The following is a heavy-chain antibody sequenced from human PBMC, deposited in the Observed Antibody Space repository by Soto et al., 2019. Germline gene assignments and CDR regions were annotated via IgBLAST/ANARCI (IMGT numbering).Heavy chain of an antibody. J-gene: IGHJ4*02. CDR2: IGHTGSPI. V-gene: IGHV3-11*01. CDR3: ARGGWYYCFDW. D-gene: IGHD6-19*01. Sequence: QVQLVESGGGLVKPGGSLTLSCVGSGFTLSDYYMSWIRQAPGKGLEWVAYIGHTGSPIFYADSVKGRFTISRDNAKNSLYLQMNSLRAEDKALYYCARGGWYYCFDWWGQGTLVTVSS. CDR1: GFTLSDYY.